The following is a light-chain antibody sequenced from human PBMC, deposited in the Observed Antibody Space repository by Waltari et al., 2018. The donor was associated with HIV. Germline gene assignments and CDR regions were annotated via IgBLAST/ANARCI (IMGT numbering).Light chain of an antibody. J-gene: IGKJ1*01. CDR2: LAS. V-gene: IGKV2-28*01. CDR1: QSLLHSNGFNY. CDR3: MQALQTPRT. Sequence: DIVMTQSPLSLPVPPGEPASISCRSSQSLLHSNGFNYLDWYLQKPGQSPQLLISLASNRASGVPDRFSGSGSGTDFTLKISRVEAEDVGVYYCMQALQTPRTFGQGTKVEIK.